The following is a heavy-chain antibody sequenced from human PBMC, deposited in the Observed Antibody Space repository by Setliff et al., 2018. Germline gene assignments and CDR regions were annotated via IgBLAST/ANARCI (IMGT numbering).Heavy chain of an antibody. CDR1: GGSISSHY. D-gene: IGHD3-3*01. CDR2: IYYSGST. Sequence: SETLSLTCTVSGGSISSHYWSWIRQPPGKGLEWIGYIYYSGSTNYNPSLKSRVTISVDTSKNQFSLKLSSVTAADTAVYYCAGASLGYDFWSGYYSPELWLDPWGQGTLVTVSS. CDR3: AGASLGYDFWSGYYSPELWLDP. V-gene: IGHV4-59*11. J-gene: IGHJ5*02.